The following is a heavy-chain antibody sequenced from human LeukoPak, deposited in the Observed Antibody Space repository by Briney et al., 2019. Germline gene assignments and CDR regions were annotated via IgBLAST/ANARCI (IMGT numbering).Heavy chain of an antibody. Sequence: PSETLSLTCAVYGGSFSGYYWSWIRQPPGKGLEWIGEINHSGSTNYNPSLKSRVTISVDTSKNQFSLKLSSVTAADTAVYYCARRYYDFWSGSHDAFGIWGQGTMVTVSS. V-gene: IGHV4-34*01. CDR3: ARRYYDFWSGSHDAFGI. CDR1: GGSFSGYY. CDR2: INHSGST. J-gene: IGHJ3*02. D-gene: IGHD3-3*01.